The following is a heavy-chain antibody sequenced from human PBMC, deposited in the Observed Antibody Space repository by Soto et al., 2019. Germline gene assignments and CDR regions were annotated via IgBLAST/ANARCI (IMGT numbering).Heavy chain of an antibody. V-gene: IGHV3-23*01. CDR2: ISGSGGST. Sequence: PGGSLRLSCAASGFTFSSYAMSWVRQAPGKGLEWVSAISGSGGSTYYADSVKGRFTISRDNSKNTLYLQMNSLRAEDTAVYYCAKIPRPYYYDSSGYKPPPDDWGQGTLVTVSS. CDR1: GFTFSSYA. J-gene: IGHJ4*02. D-gene: IGHD3-22*01. CDR3: AKIPRPYYYDSSGYKPPPDD.